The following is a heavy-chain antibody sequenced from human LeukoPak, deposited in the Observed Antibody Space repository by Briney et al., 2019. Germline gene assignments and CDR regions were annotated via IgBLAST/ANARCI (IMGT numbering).Heavy chain of an antibody. CDR1: GFTFSSYE. J-gene: IGHJ5*02. D-gene: IGHD7-27*01. Sequence: GRSLRLSCAASGFTFSSYEMNWVRQAPGKGLEWVSYISSSGSTIYYADSVKGRFTISRDNAKNSLYLQMNSLRAEDTAVYYCARDLTGDPRESWFDPWGQGTLVTVSS. CDR2: ISSSGSTI. CDR3: ARDLTGDPRESWFDP. V-gene: IGHV3-48*03.